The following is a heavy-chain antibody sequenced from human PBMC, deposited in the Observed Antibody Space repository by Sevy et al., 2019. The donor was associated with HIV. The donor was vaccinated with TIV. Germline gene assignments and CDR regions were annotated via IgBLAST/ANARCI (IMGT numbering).Heavy chain of an antibody. CDR1: EFTFSRDW. V-gene: IGHV3-7*01. D-gene: IGHD3-10*01. CDR3: ARGANNLYN. Sequence: GGSLRLSCAASEFTFSRDWMTWVRQAPGKGLEWVAKIKADGSETYSVDSVKGRFSISRDNAKNALYLQMNSLRAEDTAVYYCARGANNLYNWGQGTLVTVSS. CDR2: IKADGSET. J-gene: IGHJ4*02.